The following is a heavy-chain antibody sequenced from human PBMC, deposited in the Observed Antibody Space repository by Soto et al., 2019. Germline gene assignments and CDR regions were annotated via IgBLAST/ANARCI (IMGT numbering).Heavy chain of an antibody. D-gene: IGHD3-22*01. CDR1: GGTFSSYA. V-gene: IGHV1-69*13. Sequence: ASVKVSCKASGGTFSSYAISWVQQAPGQGLEWMGGIIPIFGTANYAQKFQGRVTITADESTSTAYMKLSSLRSEDTAVYYCSYYDSSGYYYWGQGTLVTVSS. J-gene: IGHJ4*02. CDR3: SYYDSSGYYY. CDR2: IIPIFGTA.